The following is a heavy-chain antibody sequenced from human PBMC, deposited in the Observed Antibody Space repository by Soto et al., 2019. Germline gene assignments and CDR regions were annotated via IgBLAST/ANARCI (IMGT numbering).Heavy chain of an antibody. CDR2: IIPIFGIG. J-gene: IGHJ6*02. Sequence: SVKVSFKASGGTFNSYAISWVRQAPGQGLEWMGGIIPIFGIGNDAQRFQGRVTITADESTGTAYMELSSLRSEDTGVYYCARSAITLFGVVSIPPHYYSEMDVWGQGTTVTVSS. CDR1: GGTFNSYA. CDR3: ARSAITLFGVVSIPPHYYSEMDV. D-gene: IGHD3-3*01. V-gene: IGHV1-69*13.